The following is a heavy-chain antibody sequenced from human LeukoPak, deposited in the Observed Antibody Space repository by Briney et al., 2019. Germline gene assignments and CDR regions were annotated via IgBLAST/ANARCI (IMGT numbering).Heavy chain of an antibody. CDR2: IYSPGTT. CDR3: ARRRGVYYGSGSYYNAPFDY. V-gene: IGHV3-53*01. CDR1: DFTVSGNY. D-gene: IGHD3-10*01. Sequence: GGSLRLSCAASDFTVSGNYMNWVRQAPGKGLEWVSVIYSPGTTYYADSVKGRFTISRDNSKNTLYLQMNSLRADDTAVYYCARRRGVYYGSGSYYNAPFDYWGQGTLVTVSS. J-gene: IGHJ4*02.